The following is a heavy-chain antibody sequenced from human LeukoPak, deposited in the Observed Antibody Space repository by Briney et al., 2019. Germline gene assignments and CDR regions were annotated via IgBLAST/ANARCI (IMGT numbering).Heavy chain of an antibody. CDR3: ATSAADPHAFDI. Sequence: GESLKISCKGSGYSFTSYWIGWVSQMPEKGLEWMGIIYPGDSDTRYSPSFQGQVTTSADKSISTAYLQWSSLKASDTAMYYCATSAADPHAFDISGQGTMVTVSS. J-gene: IGHJ3*02. CDR1: GYSFTSYW. CDR2: IYPGDSDT. D-gene: IGHD6-13*01. V-gene: IGHV5-51*01.